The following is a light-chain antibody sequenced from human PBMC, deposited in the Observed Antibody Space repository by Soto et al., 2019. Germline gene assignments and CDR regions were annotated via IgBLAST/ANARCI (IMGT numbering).Light chain of an antibody. J-gene: IGKJ1*01. CDR2: GAS. Sequence: EIVLTQSPGTLSLSPGERATLSCRASQSVSSSYLAWYQQKPGQAPRLLIYGASSRATGIPDRFSGSGSGTDFPLTISRLEPEDFAVYYCQQYGSSPTTFGQGTKV. V-gene: IGKV3-20*01. CDR3: QQYGSSPTT. CDR1: QSVSSSY.